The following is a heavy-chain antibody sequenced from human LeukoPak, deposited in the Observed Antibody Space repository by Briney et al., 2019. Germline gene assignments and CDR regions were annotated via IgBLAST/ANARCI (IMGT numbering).Heavy chain of an antibody. J-gene: IGHJ4*02. D-gene: IGHD3-10*01. CDR2: ISWNSGTI. CDR1: GFTFDNYA. Sequence: GRSLRLSCAASGFTFDNYAMHWVRQAPGKGLEWVSGISWNSGTIGYADSVKGRFTISRDNAENSLYLQMNSLRAEDTALYYCAKDRPGGFDYWGQGTLVTVSS. CDR3: AKDRPGGFDY. V-gene: IGHV3-9*01.